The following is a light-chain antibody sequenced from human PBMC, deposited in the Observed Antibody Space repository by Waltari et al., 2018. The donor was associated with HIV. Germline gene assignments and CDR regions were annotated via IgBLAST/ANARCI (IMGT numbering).Light chain of an antibody. CDR2: GYN. V-gene: IGLV1-40*01. J-gene: IGLJ3*02. CDR3: HSYDSSLDGWV. Sequence: GSSSNIGADYHVNWYQQLPGTAPKLLIYGYNNRPSGVPDRFSGSKSGTSASLAISGLQAEDEADYYCHSYDSSLDGWVFGGGTKLTVL. CDR1: SSNIGADYH.